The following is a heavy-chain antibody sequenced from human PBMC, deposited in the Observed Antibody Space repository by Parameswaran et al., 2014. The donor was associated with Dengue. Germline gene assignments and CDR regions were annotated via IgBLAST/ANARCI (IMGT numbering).Heavy chain of an antibody. CDR3: AKEVGYYDSSGYYYGYYFDY. Sequence: VRQMPGKGLEWVSAISGSGGSTYYADSVKGRFTISRDNSKNTLYLQMNSLRAEDTAVYYCAKEVGYYDSSGYYYGYYFDYWGQGTLVTVSS. D-gene: IGHD3-22*01. V-gene: IGHV3-23*01. J-gene: IGHJ4*02. CDR2: ISGSGGST.